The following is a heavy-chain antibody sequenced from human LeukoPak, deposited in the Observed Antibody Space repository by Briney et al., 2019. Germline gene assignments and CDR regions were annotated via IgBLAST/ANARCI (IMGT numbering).Heavy chain of an antibody. D-gene: IGHD3-3*01. J-gene: IGHJ6*03. V-gene: IGHV1-69*01. CDR2: IIPIFGTA. CDR1: GGTFSSYA. CDR3: ARDGMERITIFGVEQDYYYYMDV. Sequence: GSSVKVSCKASGGTFSSYAISWVRQAPGQGLEWMGGIIPIFGTANYAQKFQGRVAITADESTSTAYMELSSLRSEDTAVYYCARDGMERITIFGVEQDYYYYMDVWGKGTTVTVSS.